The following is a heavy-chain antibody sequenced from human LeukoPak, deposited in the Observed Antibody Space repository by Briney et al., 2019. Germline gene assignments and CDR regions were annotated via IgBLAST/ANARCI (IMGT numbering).Heavy chain of an antibody. D-gene: IGHD2-15*01. CDR3: ARDCSGGSCSDY. Sequence: SVKVSCKASGYTFTSYDINWVRQATGQGLEWMGRIIPILGIANYAQKFQGRVTITADKSTSTAYMELSSLRSEDTAVYYCARDCSGGSCSDYWGQGTLVTVSS. CDR1: GYTFTSYD. CDR2: IIPILGIA. J-gene: IGHJ4*02. V-gene: IGHV1-69*04.